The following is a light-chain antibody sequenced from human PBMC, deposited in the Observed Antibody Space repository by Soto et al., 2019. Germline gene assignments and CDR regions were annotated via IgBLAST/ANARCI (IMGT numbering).Light chain of an antibody. CDR1: QSVNSY. CDR2: DGS. J-gene: IGKJ1*01. CDR3: QQYGSSPRT. Sequence: EIVLTQSPDTLSLSPGDRATLSCRASQSVNSYLAWYQQKPGQAPRLLIYDGSNRATGIPARFSGSGSGTDFTLTISSLEPEDFAVYYCQQYGSSPRTFGQGTKVDIK. V-gene: IGKV3-11*01.